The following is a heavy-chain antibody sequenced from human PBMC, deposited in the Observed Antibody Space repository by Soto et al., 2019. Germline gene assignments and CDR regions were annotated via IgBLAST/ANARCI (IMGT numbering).Heavy chain of an antibody. J-gene: IGHJ4*02. V-gene: IGHV1-2*04. D-gene: IGHD2-15*01. Sequence: QVHRVQSGAEVKKPGASVKVSCKASGYSFTGNSIHWVRQAPGQGLEWMGWIHPSHGGTNYAQKFQGWVTMTRDTSSRTTYMGLSRVTSDDTAVYYWAIQRSGVVYWGQGTLFTVSS. CDR1: GYSFTGNS. CDR2: IHPSHGGT. CDR3: AIQRSGVVY.